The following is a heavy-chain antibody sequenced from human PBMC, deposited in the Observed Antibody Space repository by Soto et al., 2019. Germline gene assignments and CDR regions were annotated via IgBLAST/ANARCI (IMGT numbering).Heavy chain of an antibody. J-gene: IGHJ3*02. D-gene: IGHD3-9*01. V-gene: IGHV4-34*01. CDR3: ARPKRITILSSKFSGNTQSGAFDI. CDR1: GGSFSGYY. Sequence: SETLSLTCAVYGGSFSGYYWSWIRQPPGKGLEWIGEINHSGSTNYNPSLKSRVTISVDTSKNQFSLKLSSVTAADTAVYYCARPKRITILSSKFSGNTQSGAFDIWGQATMVTGSS. CDR2: INHSGST.